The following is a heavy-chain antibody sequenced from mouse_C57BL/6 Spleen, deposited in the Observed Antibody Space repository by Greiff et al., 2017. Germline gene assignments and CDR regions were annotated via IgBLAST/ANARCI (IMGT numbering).Heavy chain of an antibody. Sequence: QVQLKQSGAELARPGASVKMSCKASGYTFTSYTMHWVKQRPGQGLEWIGYINPSSGYTKYNQKFKDKATLTADKSSSTAYMQLSSLTSEDSAVYYCARGGFTTVVADYWGQGTTLTVSS. J-gene: IGHJ2*01. V-gene: IGHV1-4*01. CDR3: ARGGFTTVVADY. CDR1: GYTFTSYT. D-gene: IGHD1-1*01. CDR2: INPSSGYT.